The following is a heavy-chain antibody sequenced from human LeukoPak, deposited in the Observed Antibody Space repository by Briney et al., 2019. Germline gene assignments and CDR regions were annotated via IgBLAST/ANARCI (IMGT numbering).Heavy chain of an antibody. CDR1: GFTFTNCA. V-gene: IGHV3-64*01. D-gene: IGHD2-2*01. CDR3: ARSVGGYCNSTTCYGNWFDP. Sequence: GGSLRLSCAASGFTFTNCAFHWVRQAPGKGLEYVSAISVSGDRAYYANSVKGRFTISRDNSKNTVYLQMGSLRAEDMAVYYCARSVGGYCNSTTCYGNWFDPWGQGTLVTVSS. CDR2: ISVSGDRA. J-gene: IGHJ5*02.